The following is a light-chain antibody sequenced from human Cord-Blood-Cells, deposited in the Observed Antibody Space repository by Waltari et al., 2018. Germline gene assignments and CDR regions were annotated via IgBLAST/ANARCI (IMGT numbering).Light chain of an antibody. CDR1: QSVSSSY. CDR2: GAS. CDR3: QQYGSSPPYT. V-gene: IGKV3-20*01. J-gene: IGKJ2*01. Sequence: EIVLTQSPGTLSLSPGERATLTCRARQSVSSSYLAWYQQTPGQAPSLLIYGASSRATGIPARFSGSGSGTDFTLTISRLEPEDFAVYYCQQYGSSPPYTFGQGTKLEIK.